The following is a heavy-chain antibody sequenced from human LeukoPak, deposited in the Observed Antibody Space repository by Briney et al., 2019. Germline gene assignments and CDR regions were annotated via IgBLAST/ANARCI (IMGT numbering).Heavy chain of an antibody. CDR3: ARDAHYYDSSGYWDNYYFDY. V-gene: IGHV3-30-3*01. Sequence: GGSLRLSCAASGFTFSSYAMHWVRQAPGKGLEWVAVISYDGSNKYYADSVKGRFTISRDNSKNTLYLQMNSLRAEDTAVYYCARDAHYYDSSGYWDNYYFDYWGQGTLVTVSS. CDR2: ISYDGSNK. D-gene: IGHD3-22*01. CDR1: GFTFSSYA. J-gene: IGHJ4*02.